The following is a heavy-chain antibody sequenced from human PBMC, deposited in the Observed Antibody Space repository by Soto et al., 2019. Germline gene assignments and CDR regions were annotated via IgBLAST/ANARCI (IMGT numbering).Heavy chain of an antibody. J-gene: IGHJ4*02. V-gene: IGHV1-3*01. Sequence: ASVKVSCKASGYTFTSYAMHWVRQAPGQRLEWMGWINVGNSNTKYSRKFQGRVTISRDTSASTAYMELSSLRSEDTSVYYCARARYFYDSSGLDYWGQGALVTVSS. CDR3: ARARYFYDSSGLDY. CDR1: GYTFTSYA. CDR2: INVGNSNT. D-gene: IGHD3-22*01.